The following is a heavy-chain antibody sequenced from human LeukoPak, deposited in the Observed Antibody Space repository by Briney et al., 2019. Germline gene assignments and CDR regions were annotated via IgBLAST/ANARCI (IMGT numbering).Heavy chain of an antibody. D-gene: IGHD3-3*01. Sequence: ASVKVSCKASGYTFTSYYMHWVRQAPGQGLEWMGWISAYNGNTNYAQKLQGRVTMTTDTSTSTAYMELRSLRSDDTAVYYCARAPPADYYDFWSGYHMVDYFDYWGQGTLVTVSS. CDR3: ARAPPADYYDFWSGYHMVDYFDY. V-gene: IGHV1-18*04. CDR1: GYTFTSYY. J-gene: IGHJ4*02. CDR2: ISAYNGNT.